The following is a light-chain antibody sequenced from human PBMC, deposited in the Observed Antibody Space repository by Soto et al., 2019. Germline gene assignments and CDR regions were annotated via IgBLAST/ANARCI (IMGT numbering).Light chain of an antibody. CDR3: GSVTWTPPSYV. V-gene: IGLV2-14*03. CDR2: DVS. CDR1: SADVGRFNY. J-gene: IGLJ1*01. Sequence: QSVLTQPASVSGSPGQSITIPCTGSSADVGRFNYVSWHQHHPGKAPKLIIYDVSHRPSGVSSRFSGSKSGNTASLTISGLQAEDEAEYYWGSVTWTPPSYVFGSGTKVNVL.